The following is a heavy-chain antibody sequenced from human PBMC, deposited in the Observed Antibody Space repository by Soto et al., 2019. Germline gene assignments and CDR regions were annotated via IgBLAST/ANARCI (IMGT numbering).Heavy chain of an antibody. V-gene: IGHV1-3*05. J-gene: IGHJ6*02. D-gene: IGHD3-16*01. Sequence: QVQLVQSVAEEKKPGASVKVSCKASGYTFSSYAMHWVRQAPGQRLEWMGWINAGNGNRKYSQKFQGRVTITTDTSASTAYMELSSLRSEDTAVYYCARDGGPMDVWGQGTTVTVSS. CDR3: ARDGGPMDV. CDR1: GYTFSSYA. CDR2: INAGNGNR.